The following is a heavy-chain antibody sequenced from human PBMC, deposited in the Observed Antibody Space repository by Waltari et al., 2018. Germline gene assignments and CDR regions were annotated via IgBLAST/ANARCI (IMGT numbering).Heavy chain of an antibody. V-gene: IGHV4-39*01. CDR1: GGSISSTSYY. J-gene: IGHJ5*02. CDR2: FYYGGRT. D-gene: IGHD3-16*01. Sequence: QLQLQESGPGLVKPSETLSLTCTVSGGSISSTSYYWGWIRQPPGKGLEWIGSFYYGGRTYYNPSRKSRITISVDTSKNQFSLKLNSVTAADTAVYYCARPCCVGGGALLSLDLWGQGTLVTVSS. CDR3: ARPCCVGGGALLSLDL.